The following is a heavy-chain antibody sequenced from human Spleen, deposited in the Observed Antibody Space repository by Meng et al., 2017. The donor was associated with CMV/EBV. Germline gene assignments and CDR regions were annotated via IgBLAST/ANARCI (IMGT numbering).Heavy chain of an antibody. CDR1: GFTFSSHA. CDR2: ISSSSSYI. V-gene: IGHV3-21*01. J-gene: IGHJ4*02. D-gene: IGHD5-18*01. CDR3: ARVWGYSYGCFDY. Sequence: ATSGFTFSSHAMNWVRQAPGKGLEWVSSISSSSSYIYYADSVKGRFTISRDNAKNSLYLQMNSLRAEDTAVYYCARVWGYSYGCFDYWGQGTLVTVSS.